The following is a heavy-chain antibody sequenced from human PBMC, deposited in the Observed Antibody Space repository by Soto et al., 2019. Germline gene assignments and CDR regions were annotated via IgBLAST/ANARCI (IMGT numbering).Heavy chain of an antibody. J-gene: IGHJ4*02. CDR3: ARDQEWLQLGHFDY. Sequence: QVQLVQSGAEVKKPGSSVKVSCKDSGGTFSSYAISWVRQASGQGLEWMGGIIPIFGTANYAQKFQGRVTITADESTSTAYMELSSLRSEDTAVYYCARDQEWLQLGHFDYWGKGTLVTVSS. CDR2: IIPIFGTA. D-gene: IGHD5-12*01. CDR1: GGTFSSYA. V-gene: IGHV1-69*01.